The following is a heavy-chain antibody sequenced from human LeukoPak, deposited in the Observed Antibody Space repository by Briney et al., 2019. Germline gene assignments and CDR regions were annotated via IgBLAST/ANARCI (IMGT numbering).Heavy chain of an antibody. Sequence: GGSLRLSCAASGFTFSSYAMHWDRQARGKGLEYVSGISSNGGSTYYAGSVKGRFTISRDNSKNTVNLQMGSLRIEDTAVYHCARMTLYGSGTVDWGQGILVTVSS. J-gene: IGHJ4*02. D-gene: IGHD3-10*01. CDR3: ARMTLYGSGTVD. CDR2: ISSNGGST. V-gene: IGHV3-64*02. CDR1: GFTFSSYA.